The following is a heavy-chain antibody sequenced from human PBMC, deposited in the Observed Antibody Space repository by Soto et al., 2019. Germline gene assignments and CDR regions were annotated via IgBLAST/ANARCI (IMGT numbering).Heavy chain of an antibody. CDR3: VRRLASGYYPDY. D-gene: IGHD3-22*01. Sequence: VQLVESGGGLVQPGGSLRLSCAASGFSFSSYAMNWVRQAPGKGLECVAYISSSTGSTINYADSVKGRFTISRDNAKNSLYLQMNSLRDEDTAVYYCVRRLASGYYPDYWGQGTLVTVSS. CDR2: ISSSTGSTI. V-gene: IGHV3-48*02. CDR1: GFSFSSYA. J-gene: IGHJ4*02.